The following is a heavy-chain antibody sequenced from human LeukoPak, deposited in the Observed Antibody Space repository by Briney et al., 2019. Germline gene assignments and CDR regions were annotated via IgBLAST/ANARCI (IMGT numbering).Heavy chain of an antibody. D-gene: IGHD4-23*01. CDR1: GGTFSSYA. CDR2: IIPIFGTA. J-gene: IGHJ4*02. V-gene: IGHV1-69*13. CDR3: ARGVYGGNSPPDY. Sequence: ASVKVSCKASGGTFSSYAIGWARQAPGQGLEWMGGIIPIFGTANYAQKFQGRVTITADESTSTAYMELSSLRSEDTAVYYCARGVYGGNSPPDYWGQGTLVTVSS.